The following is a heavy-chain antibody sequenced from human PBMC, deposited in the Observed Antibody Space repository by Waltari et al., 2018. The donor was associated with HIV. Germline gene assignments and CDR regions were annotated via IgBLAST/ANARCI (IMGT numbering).Heavy chain of an antibody. Sequence: EVQLVESGGGLVKPGGWLRRSCAAAGCTLGSYSMKRVRQAPGKGLEWVSSIISSSSYIYYSDSVKGRFTISRDNAKNSLYLQMNSLRAEDTAVYYCARVDYYHSTKSRYFDSWGQGTLVTVSS. CDR2: IISSSSYI. CDR1: GCTLGSYS. V-gene: IGHV3-21*01. D-gene: IGHD3-22*01. CDR3: ARVDYYHSTKSRYFDS. J-gene: IGHJ4*02.